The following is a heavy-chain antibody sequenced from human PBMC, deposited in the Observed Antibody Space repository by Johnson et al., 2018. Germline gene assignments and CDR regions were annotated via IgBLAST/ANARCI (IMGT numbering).Heavy chain of an antibody. V-gene: IGHV3-74*02. CDR3: ARGNSHAFDI. D-gene: IGHD4-11*01. Sequence: VHLVESGGGLVQPGGSLILSCASSGFTVSSYWMHWVRQVPRKGLVWVSRINSDGTSTSYADSVKGRFPISRDTPKNTLYLQLNSLRAEDTAVYYCARGNSHAFDIWGQGTMATVSS. CDR2: INSDGTST. J-gene: IGHJ3*02. CDR1: GFTVSSYW.